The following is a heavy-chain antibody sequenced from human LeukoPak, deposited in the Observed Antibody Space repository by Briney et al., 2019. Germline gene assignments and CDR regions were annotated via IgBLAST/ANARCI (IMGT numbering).Heavy chain of an antibody. J-gene: IGHJ4*02. CDR1: GYSISSGFY. CDR3: ARGFRAGPFDY. Sequence: SETLSLNCTVSGYSISSGFYWGWIRQPPGKGLEWIGTIYHSGSTYYNPSLKSRITISIDTSKNQYSLNLTSVTAADTAVYYCARGFRAGPFDYWGQGTLVTVSS. D-gene: IGHD3/OR15-3a*01. CDR2: IYHSGST. V-gene: IGHV4-38-2*02.